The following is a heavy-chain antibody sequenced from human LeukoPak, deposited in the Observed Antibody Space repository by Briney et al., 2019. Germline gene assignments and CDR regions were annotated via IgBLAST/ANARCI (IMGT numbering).Heavy chain of an antibody. V-gene: IGHV3-30*02. CDR2: IRYDGSNK. CDR1: GFTSSSYG. Sequence: PGGSLRLSCAASGFTSSSYGMHWVRQAPGKGLEWVAFIRYDGSNKYYADSVKGRFTISRDNSKNTLYLQMNSLRAEDTAVYYCAKDPRRRSYYTPHFDYWGQGTLVTVSS. D-gene: IGHD3-10*01. J-gene: IGHJ4*02. CDR3: AKDPRRRSYYTPHFDY.